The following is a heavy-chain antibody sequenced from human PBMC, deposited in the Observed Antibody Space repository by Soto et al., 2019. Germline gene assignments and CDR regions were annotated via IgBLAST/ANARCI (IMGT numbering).Heavy chain of an antibody. CDR2: IYASGST. V-gene: IGHV4-4*02. Sequence: QVQLQESGPGLVKPSGTLSLTCAVSGGSISNHNWWTWVRQPPGKGLEWIGEIYASGSTSYNPSLKSRVTISVDQSKNQFSLFLKSVTAADTAVYYCAGEQVAGTVYWGQGTLVTVSS. J-gene: IGHJ4*02. CDR1: GGSISNHNW. CDR3: AGEQVAGTVY. D-gene: IGHD6-19*01.